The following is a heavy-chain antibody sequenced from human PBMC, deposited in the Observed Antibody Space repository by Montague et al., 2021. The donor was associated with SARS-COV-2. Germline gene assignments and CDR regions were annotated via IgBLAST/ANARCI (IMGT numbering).Heavy chain of an antibody. V-gene: IGHV4-31*03. CDR1: GGSISSGGYY. Sequence: SLTFTVSGGSISSGGYYWSWIRQHPGKGLEWIGYIYYSGSTYYNPSLKSRVTISVDTSKNQFSLKLSSVTAADTAVYYCARVRITMIVVVDAFDIWGQGTMVTVSS. J-gene: IGHJ3*02. D-gene: IGHD3-22*01. CDR3: ARVRITMIVVVDAFDI. CDR2: IYYSGST.